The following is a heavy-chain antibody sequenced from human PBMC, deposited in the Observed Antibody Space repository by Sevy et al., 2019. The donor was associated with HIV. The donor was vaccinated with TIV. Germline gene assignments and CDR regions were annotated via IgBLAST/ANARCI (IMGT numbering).Heavy chain of an antibody. V-gene: IGHV1-69*13. CDR2: IIPLFDTT. J-gene: IGHJ4*02. Sequence: ASVKVSCKASGDTFSIYGISWVRQAPGQGLEWMGGIIPLFDTTNNSQKFPDRVTFTADESTSTAYMELSSLRSEDTAMYYCARAFANIFTGYYDYWGQGTLVTVSS. CDR1: GDTFSIYG. CDR3: ARAFANIFTGYYDY. D-gene: IGHD3-9*01.